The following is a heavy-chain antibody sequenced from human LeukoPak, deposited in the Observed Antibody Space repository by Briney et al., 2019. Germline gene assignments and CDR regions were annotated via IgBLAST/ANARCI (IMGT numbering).Heavy chain of an antibody. J-gene: IGHJ5*02. CDR3: ARAYYDFWSGYYSGHWFDP. CDR1: GVSISSSSYY. V-gene: IGHV4-39*07. Sequence: KPSETLSLTCTVSGVSISSSSYYWGWICQPPGKGLEWIGSIYYSGSTYYNPSLKSRVTISVDTSKNQFSLKLSSVTAADTAVYYCARAYYDFWSGYYSGHWFDPWGQGTLVTVSS. CDR2: IYYSGST. D-gene: IGHD3-3*01.